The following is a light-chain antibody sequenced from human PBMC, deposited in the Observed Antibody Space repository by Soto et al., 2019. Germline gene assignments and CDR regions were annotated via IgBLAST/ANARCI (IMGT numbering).Light chain of an antibody. J-gene: IGLJ2*01. V-gene: IGLV1-40*01. Sequence: QSVLTQPPSVSGAPGQRVTISCTGSSSNIGAGYDVHWYQQLPGTAPKPLIYGNSNRPSGVPDRFSGSKSGTSASLAITGLQAEDEADYYCQSYDSSLSGRNVVFGGGTKVTVL. CDR3: QSYDSSLSGRNVV. CDR1: SSNIGAGYD. CDR2: GNS.